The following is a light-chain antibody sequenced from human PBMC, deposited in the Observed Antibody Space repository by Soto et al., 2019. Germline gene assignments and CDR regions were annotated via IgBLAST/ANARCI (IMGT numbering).Light chain of an antibody. Sequence: QSVLTQPPSASGTPGQRVTISCSGSSSNIGSNYVFWYQHLPGTAPKLLIYRNNQRPSGVPDRFSGSKSGTSASLAISGLRAEDETDYYGAAGDDSLSGVVFGGGTKLTVL. CDR3: AAGDDSLSGVV. CDR1: SSNIGSNY. V-gene: IGLV1-47*01. CDR2: RNN. J-gene: IGLJ2*01.